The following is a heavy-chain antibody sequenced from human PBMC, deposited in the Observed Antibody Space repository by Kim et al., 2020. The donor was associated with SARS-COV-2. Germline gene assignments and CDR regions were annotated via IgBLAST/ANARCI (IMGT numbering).Heavy chain of an antibody. Sequence: GGSLRLSCAASGFTFSTYAMNWVRQAPGKGLEWVSTITGNGARTDYAASVKGRFTVSRDNSKNTVYLQMHSLRAEDTALYYCAKYPRPGDKVVCFYHGGRRTVDTVPS. V-gene: IGHV3-23*01. CDR3: AKYPRPGDKVVCFYH. J-gene: IGHJ5*02. D-gene: IGHD5-12*01. CDR1: GFTFSTYA. CDR2: ITGNGART.